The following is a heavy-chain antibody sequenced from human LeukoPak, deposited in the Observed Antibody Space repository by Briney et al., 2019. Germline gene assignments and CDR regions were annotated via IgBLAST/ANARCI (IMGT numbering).Heavy chain of an antibody. CDR3: ARDGGSETVGANDY. CDR1: GFTVSSNY. V-gene: IGHV3-66*01. Sequence: PGGSLRLSCAASGFTVSSNYMSWVRQAPGKGLEWVSVIYSGGSTYYADSVKGRFTISRDNSKNTLYLQMNSLRAEDTAVYYCARDGGSETVGANDYWGQGTLVTVSS. CDR2: IYSGGST. D-gene: IGHD1-26*01. J-gene: IGHJ4*02.